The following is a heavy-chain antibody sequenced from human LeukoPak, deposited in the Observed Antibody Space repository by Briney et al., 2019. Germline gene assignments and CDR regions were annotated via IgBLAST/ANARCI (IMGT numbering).Heavy chain of an antibody. V-gene: IGHV1-8*01. CDR3: ARAMGSSGWYVEDY. CDR2: MNPNSGNT. D-gene: IGHD6-19*01. J-gene: IGHJ4*02. Sequence: GASVKVSCKTSGYTFTSYDINWVRQATGQGLEWMGWMNPNSGNTGYAQKFQGRVTMTRNTSISTAYMELSSLRSEDTAVYYCARAMGSSGWYVEDYWGQGTLVTVSS. CDR1: GYTFTSYD.